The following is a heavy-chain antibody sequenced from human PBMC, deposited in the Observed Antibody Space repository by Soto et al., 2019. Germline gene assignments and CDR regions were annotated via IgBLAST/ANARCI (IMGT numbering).Heavy chain of an antibody. J-gene: IGHJ6*03. D-gene: IGHD6-6*01. CDR3: ARHLPSSIAARPYYYYMDV. V-gene: IGHV4-39*01. Sequence: SETLSLTCTVSGGSISSSSYYWGWIRQPPGKGLEWIGSIYYSGSTYYNPSLKSRVTISVDTSKNQFSLKLSSVTAADTAVYYCARHLPSSIAARPYYYYMDVWGKGTTVTVFS. CDR2: IYYSGST. CDR1: GGSISSSSYY.